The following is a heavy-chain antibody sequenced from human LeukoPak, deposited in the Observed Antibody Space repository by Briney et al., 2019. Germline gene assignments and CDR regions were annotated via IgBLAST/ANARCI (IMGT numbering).Heavy chain of an antibody. CDR3: AKVEMSTSPGGIDY. D-gene: IGHD5-24*01. CDR1: AFTFINIG. CDR2: IRYDGTNK. J-gene: IGHJ4*02. Sequence: PGRCLRPSWAASAFTFINIGIHWGSHPPGNGLEWVTFIRYDGTNKYYADTVKGRFTISRDNSKSTLYLEMSSLRVEDTAMYYCAKVEMSTSPGGIDYWGQGTLVTVSS. V-gene: IGHV3-30*02.